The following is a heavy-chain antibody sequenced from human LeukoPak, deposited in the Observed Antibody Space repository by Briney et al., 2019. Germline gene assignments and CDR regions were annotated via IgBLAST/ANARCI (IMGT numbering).Heavy chain of an antibody. D-gene: IGHD6-13*01. J-gene: IGHJ4*02. CDR1: GFTSSSYA. CDR3: AKAAAAPGFDF. CDR2: VSGSGDRM. Sequence: PGGSLRLSCAASGFTSSSYALNWVRQAPGKGLEWVATVSGSGDRMYHADSVKGRFTISRDNSKNTIYLQMNSLRAEDTALYYCAKAAAAPGFDFWRQGTLVTVSS. V-gene: IGHV3-23*01.